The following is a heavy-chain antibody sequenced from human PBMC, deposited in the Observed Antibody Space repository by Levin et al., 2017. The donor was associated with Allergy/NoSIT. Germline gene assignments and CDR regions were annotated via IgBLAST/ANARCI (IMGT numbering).Heavy chain of an antibody. D-gene: IGHD5-24*01. CDR3: ARLAVRDGYNYATEFDL. V-gene: IGHV3-23*01. Sequence: GGSLRLSCVASDLTINYHATSWVRQAPGKGLEWVAGLSQHGVDTYYGDFAEGRFTVSRDSSKNTLYLQIHNLRRDDTAIYYCARLAVRDGYNYATEFDLWGQGTLVTVSA. J-gene: IGHJ4*03. CDR1: DLTINYHA. CDR2: LSQHGVDT.